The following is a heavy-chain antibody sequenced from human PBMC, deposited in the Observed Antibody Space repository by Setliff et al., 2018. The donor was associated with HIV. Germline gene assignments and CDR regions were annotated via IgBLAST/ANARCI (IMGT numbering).Heavy chain of an antibody. Sequence: ASVKVSCKASGYTFTNNGINWVRQAPGQGLEWMGWISGDNGNTKYNPSLKSRVTISVDTSKNQFSVRLSSVSAADTAVYFCARHVARFDYDTGGYYVSHFDYWGQGTQVTVSS. J-gene: IGHJ4*02. V-gene: IGHV1-18*01. CDR2: ISGDNGNT. CDR1: GYTFTNNG. CDR3: ARHVARFDYDTGGYYVSHFDY. D-gene: IGHD3-22*01.